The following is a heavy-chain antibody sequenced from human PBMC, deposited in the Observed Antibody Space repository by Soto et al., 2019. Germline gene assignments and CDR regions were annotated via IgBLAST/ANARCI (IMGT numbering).Heavy chain of an antibody. D-gene: IGHD4-4*01. CDR1: GFTFSSYA. V-gene: IGHV3-30-3*01. J-gene: IGHJ4*02. CDR3: ARDSGNTAYFDY. CDR2: ISYDGSNK. Sequence: PGGSLRLSCAASGFTFSSYAMHWVRQAPGKGLERVAVISYDGSNKYYADSVKGRFTISRDNSKNTLYLQMNSLRAEDTAVYYCARDSGNTAYFDYWGQGTLVTVSS.